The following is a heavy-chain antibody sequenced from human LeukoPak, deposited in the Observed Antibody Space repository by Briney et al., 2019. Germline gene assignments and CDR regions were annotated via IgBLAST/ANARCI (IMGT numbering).Heavy chain of an antibody. CDR2: ISSSSSYI. Sequence: RGSLRLSCAASGFTFSSYSMNWVRQAPGKGLEWVSSISSSSSYIYYADSVKGRFTISRDNAKNSLYLQMNSLRAEDTAVYYCARDPHYGSGSLPDYWGQRPLVTVSS. J-gene: IGHJ4*02. CDR3: ARDPHYGSGSLPDY. V-gene: IGHV3-21*01. CDR1: GFTFSSYS. D-gene: IGHD3-10*01.